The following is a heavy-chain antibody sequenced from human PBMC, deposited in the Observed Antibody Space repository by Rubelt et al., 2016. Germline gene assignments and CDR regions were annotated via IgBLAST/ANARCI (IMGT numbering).Heavy chain of an antibody. CDR2: ISGSGDDT. D-gene: IGHD4-11*01. CDR3: ARGLQDEPGYYYFYMDV. CDR1: GFTFSTYP. V-gene: IGHV3-23*01. J-gene: IGHJ6*03. Sequence: EVQLLESGGDLGQPGGSLRLSCAASGFTFSTYPMSWVRQAPGKGLEWVSTISGSGDDTYYADSVKGRFTISRDSSKNTLDLQRDSLRADDTAVYYCARGLQDEPGYYYFYMDVWGKGTTVTVSS.